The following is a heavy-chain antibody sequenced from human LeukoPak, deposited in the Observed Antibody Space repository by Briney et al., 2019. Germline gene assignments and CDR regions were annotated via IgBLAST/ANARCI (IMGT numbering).Heavy chain of an antibody. CDR3: ATDWSAAGTRDFDY. J-gene: IGHJ4*02. D-gene: IGHD6-13*01. CDR1: GYTFTSYA. CDR2: INAGNGNT. Sequence: ASVKVSCKASGYTFTSYAMHWVRQAPGQRLEWMGWINAGNGNTKYSQKFQGRVTISRDTSASTAYMELSSLRSEDTAVYYCATDWSAAGTRDFDYWGQGTLVTVSS. V-gene: IGHV1-3*01.